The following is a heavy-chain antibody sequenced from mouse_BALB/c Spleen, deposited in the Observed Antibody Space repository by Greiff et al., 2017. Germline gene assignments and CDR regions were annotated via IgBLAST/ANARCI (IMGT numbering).Heavy chain of an antibody. J-gene: IGHJ2*01. CDR3: ARIPLLLQGFDY. D-gene: IGHD1-1*01. Sequence: EVQRVESGPGLVKPSQTVSLTCTATGISITTGNYRWSWLRQFPGNKLEWIGYSYYSGTITYNPFLTSRTTITRDTSKNQFFLKMNSLTAEDTATYYCARIPLLLQGFDYWGQGTTLTVSS. CDR2: SYYSGTI. V-gene: IGHV3-5*02. CDR1: GISITTGNYR.